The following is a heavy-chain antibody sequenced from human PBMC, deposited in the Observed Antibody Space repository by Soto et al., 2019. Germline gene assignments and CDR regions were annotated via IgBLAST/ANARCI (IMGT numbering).Heavy chain of an antibody. CDR2: LATDNGNT. Sequence: QVHLVQSGAEVEKPGASVKVSCKASGYSFTTYSLNWVRQAPGQGLEWMGWLATDNGNTNYAPKRQGRVTMTTDTSTSTAYRQLTSLRSDDTAVYYCARGYDKSGYSGAVDIWGQGTMVTASS. V-gene: IGHV1-18*04. CDR3: ARGYDKSGYSGAVDI. CDR1: GYSFTTYS. D-gene: IGHD3-22*01. J-gene: IGHJ3*02.